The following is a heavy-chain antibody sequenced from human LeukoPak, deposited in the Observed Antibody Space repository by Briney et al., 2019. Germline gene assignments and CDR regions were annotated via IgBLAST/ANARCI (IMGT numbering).Heavy chain of an antibody. V-gene: IGHV3-11*01. CDR2: ISSSGSTI. J-gene: IGHJ6*02. Sequence: PGGSLRLSCAASGFTFSDYYMSWIRQAPGKGLEWVSYISSSGSTIYYADSVKGRFTISRDNAKNSLYLQMNSLRAEDTAVYYCARVLGHSSGYQGTDYYYYGMDVWGQGTTVTVSS. CDR1: GFTFSDYY. CDR3: ARVLGHSSGYQGTDYYYYGMDV. D-gene: IGHD3-22*01.